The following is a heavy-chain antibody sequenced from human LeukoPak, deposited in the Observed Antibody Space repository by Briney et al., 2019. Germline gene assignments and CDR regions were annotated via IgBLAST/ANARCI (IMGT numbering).Heavy chain of an antibody. V-gene: IGHV3-21*01. CDR2: ISSSSSYI. CDR3: ARDQNTIFGVVRGNGMDV. D-gene: IGHD3-3*01. CDR1: GFTFSSYS. J-gene: IGHJ6*02. Sequence: PGGSLRLSCAASGFTFSSYSMNWVRQAPGKGLEWVSSISSSSSYIYYADSVKGRFTISRDNAKNSLYLQMNSLRAEDTAVYYCARDQNTIFGVVRGNGMDVWGQGTTVTVSS.